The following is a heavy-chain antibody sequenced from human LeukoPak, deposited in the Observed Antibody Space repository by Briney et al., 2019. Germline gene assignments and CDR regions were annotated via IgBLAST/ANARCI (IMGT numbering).Heavy chain of an antibody. V-gene: IGHV4-30-2*01. CDR1: GGSISSGGTY. CDR2: IYHSGTT. J-gene: IGHJ6*03. D-gene: IGHD5-24*01. CDR3: ARTRSDGYNYFYYYYMDV. Sequence: SETLSLTCSVSGGSISSGGTYWSWIRQPPGMGLEWIGYIYHSGTTLYNPSLKCRVTMSIDRSKKQVSLKLSSVTAADTAVYYCARTRSDGYNYFYYYYMDVWGTGTTVTVSS.